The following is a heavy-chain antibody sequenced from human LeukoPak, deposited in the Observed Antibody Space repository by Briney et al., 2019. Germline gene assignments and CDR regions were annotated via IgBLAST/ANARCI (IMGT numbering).Heavy chain of an antibody. J-gene: IGHJ6*03. CDR2: ISAYNGNT. D-gene: IGHD6-6*01. CDR1: GYTFTSYG. Sequence: ATVKVSCKASGYTFTSYGISWARQAPGQGLEWMGWISAYNGNTNYAQKLQGRVTMTTDTSTSTAYMELRSLRSDDTAVYYCARRVAARRSYYYYMDVWGKGTTVTVSS. V-gene: IGHV1-18*01. CDR3: ARRVAARRSYYYYMDV.